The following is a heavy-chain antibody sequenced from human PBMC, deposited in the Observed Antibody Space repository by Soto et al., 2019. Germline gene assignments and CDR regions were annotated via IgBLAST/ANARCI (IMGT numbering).Heavy chain of an antibody. V-gene: IGHV4-4*02. CDR3: ARHQWALMVYDAYFDY. CDR2: IYHSGST. D-gene: IGHD2-8*01. Sequence: SETLSLTCAVSGGSISSSNWWIRVRKHPGKGLEWIGEIYHSGSTNYNPSLKSRVTISVDKSKNQFSLQWSSLKASDTAMYYCARHQWALMVYDAYFDYWGQGTLVTVSS. J-gene: IGHJ4*02. CDR1: GGSISSSNW.